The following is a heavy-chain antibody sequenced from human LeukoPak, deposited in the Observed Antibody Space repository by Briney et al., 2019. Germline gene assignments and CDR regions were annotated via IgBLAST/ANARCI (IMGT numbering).Heavy chain of an antibody. J-gene: IGHJ6*02. Sequence: GESLKISCKGSGYSFSSYWIAWVRQMPGKGLEWMGIFYPGDSDTRYSPSFQGQVTISADKSISTAYLQWSSLKASDTAMYYCARGLGLPSYYYYYGMDVWGQGTTVTVSS. D-gene: IGHD6-19*01. V-gene: IGHV5-51*01. CDR1: GYSFSSYW. CDR2: FYPGDSDT. CDR3: ARGLGLPSYYYYYGMDV.